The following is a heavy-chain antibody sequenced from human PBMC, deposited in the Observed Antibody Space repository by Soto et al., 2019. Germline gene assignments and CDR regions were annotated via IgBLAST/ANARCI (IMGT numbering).Heavy chain of an antibody. CDR3: ARAAYNFSPSHY. Sequence: QVQLQESVPGLVKPSETLSLTCTVSGGSIPVYYLNWIRQPAGKGLELIGHIYTSGTTNYNPSFKSRVTMSLDTSQNQFSLRLPSVTAADTAVYYCARAAYNFSPSHYWGEGTLVTVSS. D-gene: IGHD1-1*01. V-gene: IGHV4-4*07. J-gene: IGHJ4*02. CDR1: GGSIPVYY. CDR2: IYTSGTT.